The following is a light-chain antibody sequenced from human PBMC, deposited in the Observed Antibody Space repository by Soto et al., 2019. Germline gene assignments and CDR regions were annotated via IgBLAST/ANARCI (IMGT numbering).Light chain of an antibody. Sequence: DIQMTQSPSSVSASVGDRVTITCRSSEDISTWLAWYQQKPGKAPKLLIYAASSLQSGVPSRFSGSGSGTAFPPPTGTRQPEVFATNYGQHPDSSPPIPFGQGTRLEI. CDR2: AAS. V-gene: IGKV1-12*01. CDR3: QHPDSSPPIP. J-gene: IGKJ5*01. CDR1: EDISTW.